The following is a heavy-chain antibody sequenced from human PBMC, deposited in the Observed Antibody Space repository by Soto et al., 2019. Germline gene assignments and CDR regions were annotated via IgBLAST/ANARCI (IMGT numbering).Heavy chain of an antibody. CDR1: GGSFSGYY. CDR3: ARGFPRPYFDY. V-gene: IGHV4-34*01. Sequence: PSETLSLTCAVYGGSFSGYYWSWFRQPPGKGLEWIGEINHSGSTNYNPSLKRRVTISVDTATNQFSLKLSSVTAADTSVYHGARGFPRPYFDYWGQGPLVTVSS. CDR2: INHSGST. J-gene: IGHJ4*02.